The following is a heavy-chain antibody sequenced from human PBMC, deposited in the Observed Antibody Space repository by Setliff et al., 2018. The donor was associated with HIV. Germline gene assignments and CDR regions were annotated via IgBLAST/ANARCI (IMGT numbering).Heavy chain of an antibody. D-gene: IGHD3-3*01. CDR2: IDYGGTT. Sequence: SETLSLTCTVSGASISRSSYYWGWIRQSPGKGLEWIGAIDYGGTTYYNPSLKSRLTISVDTSKNLFSLRVTSVTAADTAIYYCARHVPDYDFWSGSPAHYYYYYMDVWGKGTTVTVS. V-gene: IGHV4-39*01. CDR1: GASISRSSYY. CDR3: ARHVPDYDFWSGSPAHYYYYYMDV. J-gene: IGHJ6*03.